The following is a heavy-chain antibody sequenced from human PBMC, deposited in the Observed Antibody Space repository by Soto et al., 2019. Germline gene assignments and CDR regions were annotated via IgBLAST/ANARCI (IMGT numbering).Heavy chain of an antibody. CDR1: GFSLTGNSY. D-gene: IGHD2-15*01. CDR2: MYHGGTT. V-gene: IGHV4-38-2*02. Sequence: SETLSLTCTVSGFSLTGNSYWGWVRQPPGKGPEWIASMYHGGTTFYNPSLKSRVSVSMDTSKNQFSLRLRSVTATDTAVYFCARVTVMVVAGSTFDYWGHGIMVTVSS. CDR3: ARVTVMVVAGSTFDY. J-gene: IGHJ4*01.